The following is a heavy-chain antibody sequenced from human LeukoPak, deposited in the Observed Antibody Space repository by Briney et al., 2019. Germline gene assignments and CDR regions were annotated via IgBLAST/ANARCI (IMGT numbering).Heavy chain of an antibody. CDR3: ARVSGSSWYGHYFDY. D-gene: IGHD6-13*01. CDR1: GFNFSSYS. Sequence: GGSLRISCAASGFNFSSYSMNWGRQGPGKGLGWVSYISSSSSTIYYADSVKGRFTISRDNAKNSLYLQMNSLRAEDTAVYYCARVSGSSWYGHYFDYWGQGTLVTVSS. V-gene: IGHV3-48*01. CDR2: ISSSSSTI. J-gene: IGHJ4*02.